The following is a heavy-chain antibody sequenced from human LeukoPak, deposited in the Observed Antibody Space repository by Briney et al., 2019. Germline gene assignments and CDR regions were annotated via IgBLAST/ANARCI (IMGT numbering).Heavy chain of an antibody. Sequence: RGSLSLSCAASGFTFSSYAMSWVRQAPGKGLEWVSAISGSRGSTYYADSVKGRFTISRDNSKNTLYLQMNSLRAEDTAVYYCAKGSRGDYGSGSYLYFDYWGQGTLVTVSS. CDR1: GFTFSSYA. CDR3: AKGSRGDYGSGSYLYFDY. J-gene: IGHJ4*02. D-gene: IGHD3-10*01. V-gene: IGHV3-23*01. CDR2: ISGSRGST.